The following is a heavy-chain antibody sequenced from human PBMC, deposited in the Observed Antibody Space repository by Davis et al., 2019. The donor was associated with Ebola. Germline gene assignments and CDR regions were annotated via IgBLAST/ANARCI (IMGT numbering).Heavy chain of an antibody. J-gene: IGHJ4*02. CDR1: GFTFSGSA. V-gene: IGHV3-73*01. Sequence: GESLKISCAASGFTFSGSAMHWVRQASGKGLEWVGRIRSKANSYATAYAASVKGRFTISRDDSKNTAYLQMNSLKTEDTAVYYCASPCSGGSCVDYWGQGTLVTVSS. CDR3: ASPCSGGSCVDY. D-gene: IGHD2-15*01. CDR2: IRSKANSYAT.